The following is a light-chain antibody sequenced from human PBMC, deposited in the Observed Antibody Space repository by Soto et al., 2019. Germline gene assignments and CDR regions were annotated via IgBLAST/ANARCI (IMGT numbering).Light chain of an antibody. Sequence: QSVLTQPPSASGTPGQRVTISCSGSSSNIGSNTVNWYQQLPGPAPKLLIYSNNQRPSGVPDRFSGSKSGTSASLAISGLQSEDESDYYCAAWDDSLNGWVFGGGTQLTV. J-gene: IGLJ3*02. CDR1: SSNIGSNT. CDR2: SNN. CDR3: AAWDDSLNGWV. V-gene: IGLV1-44*01.